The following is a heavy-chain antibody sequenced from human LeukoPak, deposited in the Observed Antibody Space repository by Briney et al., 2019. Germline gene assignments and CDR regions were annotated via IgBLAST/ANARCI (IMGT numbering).Heavy chain of an antibody. CDR2: ISGYSGNT. D-gene: IGHD5/OR15-5a*01. Sequence: ASVKVSCKASGYTFTNYGMSLVRQAPGQGLEWMGWISGYSGNTKYAEKIQGRVTMTTDTSTSTTYMELRSLRSDDTAVYYCARDAVSTTTVGGIDYWGQGTLVTVSS. CDR3: ARDAVSTTTVGGIDY. V-gene: IGHV1-18*01. J-gene: IGHJ4*02. CDR1: GYTFTNYG.